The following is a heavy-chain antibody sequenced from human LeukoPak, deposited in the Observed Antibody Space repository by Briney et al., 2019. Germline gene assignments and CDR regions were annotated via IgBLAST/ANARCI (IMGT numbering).Heavy chain of an antibody. CDR3: ARVQTTGLLEWLY. V-gene: IGHV1-2*02. CDR1: GYTFTDYY. D-gene: IGHD3-3*01. Sequence: ASVKVSCKALGYTFTDYYMHWVRQAPGQGLEWMGWINGNSGDTKYAQKFQGRVTMTRDTSISTAYMELSRLRSDDTAIYYCARVQTTGLLEWLYWGQGALVTVSS. J-gene: IGHJ4*02. CDR2: INGNSGDT.